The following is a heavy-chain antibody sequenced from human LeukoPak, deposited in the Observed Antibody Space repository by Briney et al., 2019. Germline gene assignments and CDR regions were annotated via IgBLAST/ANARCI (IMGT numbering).Heavy chain of an antibody. J-gene: IGHJ4*02. D-gene: IGHD6-19*01. V-gene: IGHV3-21*01. Sequence: GGSLRLSCAASGFTFDTYNFNWVRQAPGKGLEWVSSISSSSSYIYYADSVKGRFTISRDNAKNSLYLQMNSLRAEDTAVYYCARDGAVAGTEDVFDCWGQGTLVTVSS. CDR3: ARDGAVAGTEDVFDC. CDR2: ISSSSSYI. CDR1: GFTFDTYN.